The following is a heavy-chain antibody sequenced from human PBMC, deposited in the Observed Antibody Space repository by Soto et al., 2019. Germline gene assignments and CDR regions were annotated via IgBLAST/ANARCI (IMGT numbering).Heavy chain of an antibody. CDR2: IYYSGST. J-gene: IGHJ4*02. Sequence: SETLSLTCTVSGGSISSGDYYWSWIRQPPGKGLEWIGYIYYSGSTYYNPSLKSRVTISVDTSKNQFSLKLSSVTAADTAVYYCVRDTRQRYSSSWSEVDYWGQGTLVTVYS. D-gene: IGHD6-13*01. CDR1: GGSISSGDYY. CDR3: VRDTRQRYSSSWSEVDY. V-gene: IGHV4-30-4*01.